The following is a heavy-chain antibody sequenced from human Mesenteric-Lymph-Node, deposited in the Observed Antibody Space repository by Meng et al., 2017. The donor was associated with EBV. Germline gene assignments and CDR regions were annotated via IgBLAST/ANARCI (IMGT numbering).Heavy chain of an antibody. CDR2: IYFSGST. Sequence: QGQLQEAGPGLVKPSPTLSLTCAVSGGSISSGGYYWSWIRQPPGKGLEWIGYIYFSGSTYYNPSLKSRVTISVDTSKNQFSLRLSSVTAADTAVYHCARVKDADDAFDIWGQGTMVTVSS. J-gene: IGHJ3*02. CDR3: ARVKDADDAFDI. V-gene: IGHV4-30-4*01. CDR1: GGSISSGGYY. D-gene: IGHD2-15*01.